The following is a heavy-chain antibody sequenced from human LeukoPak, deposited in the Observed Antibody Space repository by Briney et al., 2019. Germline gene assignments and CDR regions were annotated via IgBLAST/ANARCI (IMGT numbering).Heavy chain of an antibody. CDR2: INHSGST. CDR1: GGSFSGYY. J-gene: IGHJ4*02. CDR3: ARGRIAAADSFDY. D-gene: IGHD6-13*01. Sequence: SETLSLTCAVYGGSFSGYYWSWIRQPPGKGLEWIGEINHSGSTNYNPSLKSRVTISVDTSKNQFSLRLSSVTAADTAVYFCARGRIAAADSFDYWGQGTLVTVSS. V-gene: IGHV4-34*01.